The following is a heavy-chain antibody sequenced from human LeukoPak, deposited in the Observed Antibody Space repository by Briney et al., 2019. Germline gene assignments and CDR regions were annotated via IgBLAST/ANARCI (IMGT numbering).Heavy chain of an antibody. CDR1: GFTFSSYA. CDR3: ARVGIPDSSGWYIYYYGMDV. CDR2: ISSNGGST. D-gene: IGHD6-19*01. J-gene: IGHJ6*02. Sequence: GGSLRLSCAASGFTFSSYAMHWVRQAPGKGLEYVSAISSNGGSTYYANSVKGRFTISRDNSKNTLYLQMGSLRAEDMAVYYCARVGIPDSSGWYIYYYGMDVWGQGTTVTVSS. V-gene: IGHV3-64*01.